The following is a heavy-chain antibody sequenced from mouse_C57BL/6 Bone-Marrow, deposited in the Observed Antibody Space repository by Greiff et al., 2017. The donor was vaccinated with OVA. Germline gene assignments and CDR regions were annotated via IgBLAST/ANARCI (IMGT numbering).Heavy chain of an antibody. CDR2: ISDGGSYT. V-gene: IGHV5-4*01. J-gene: IGHJ2*01. CDR3: ARDTPLYYSKDY. Sequence: EVMLVESGGGLVKPGGSLKLSCAASGFTFSSYAMSWVRQTPEKRLEWVATISDGGSYTYYPDNVKGRFTISRGNAKNNLYLQMSHLKSEDTAMYYCARDTPLYYSKDYWGQGTTLTVSS. D-gene: IGHD2-5*01. CDR1: GFTFSSYA.